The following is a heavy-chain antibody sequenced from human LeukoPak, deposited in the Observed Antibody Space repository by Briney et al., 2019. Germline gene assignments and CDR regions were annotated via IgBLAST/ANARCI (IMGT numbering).Heavy chain of an antibody. Sequence: PGGSLRLSCAASGFTFSSYGMSWVRQAPGKGPEWVSAISGSGGSTYYADSVKGRFTISRDNSKTSLYLQMNSLRAEDTAVYYCARDLSGITGYTYGRGIDYWGQGTLVTVSS. CDR2: ISGSGGST. J-gene: IGHJ4*02. D-gene: IGHD5-18*01. CDR1: GFTFSSYG. V-gene: IGHV3-23*01. CDR3: ARDLSGITGYTYGRGIDY.